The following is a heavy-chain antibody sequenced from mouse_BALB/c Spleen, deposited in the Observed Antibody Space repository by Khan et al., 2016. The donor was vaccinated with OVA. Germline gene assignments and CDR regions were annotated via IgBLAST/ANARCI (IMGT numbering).Heavy chain of an antibody. J-gene: IGHJ4*01. CDR1: GFSLTDHG. CDR2: IWGGGST. Sequence: VELVESGPGLVAPSQSLSITCTVSGFSLTDHGVSWIRQPPGKGLEWLGVIWGGGSTYYNSVLKSRLNISKDNSKTQVFLKMNSLQTDDTAMYYCAKQIWSPYDGMDYGGQGTSVTVSS. D-gene: IGHD1-1*02. CDR3: AKQIWSPYDGMDY. V-gene: IGHV2-6-5*01.